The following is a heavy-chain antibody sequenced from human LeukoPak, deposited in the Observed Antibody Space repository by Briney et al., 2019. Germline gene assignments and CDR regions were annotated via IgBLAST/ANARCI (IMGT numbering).Heavy chain of an antibody. Sequence: GSLRLSCAASGFTFSIYAMSWVRQAPGKGLEWVSAISNNGGYIYYADSVQGRFTISRDNSKSTLCLQMNSLRAEDTAVYYCAKQLGYCSDGSCYFPYWGQGTLVTVSS. CDR3: AKQLGYCSDGSCYFPY. J-gene: IGHJ4*02. V-gene: IGHV3-23*01. CDR1: GFTFSIYA. CDR2: ISNNGGYI. D-gene: IGHD2-15*01.